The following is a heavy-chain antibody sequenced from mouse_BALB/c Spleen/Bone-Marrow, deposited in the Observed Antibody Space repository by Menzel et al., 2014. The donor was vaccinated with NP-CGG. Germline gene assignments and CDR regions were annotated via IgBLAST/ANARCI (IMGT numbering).Heavy chain of an antibody. D-gene: IGHD2-1*01. V-gene: IGHV3-8*02. J-gene: IGHJ2*01. CDR2: ISYSGST. CDR3: ARSRDYYGNSLDY. CDR1: GDSITSGY. Sequence: EVHLVESGPSLVKPSQTLSLTCSVTGDSITSGYWNWIRKFPGNKLEYMGYISYSGSTYYNPSLKSRISITRDTSKNQYYLQLNSVTTEDTATYYCARSRDYYGNSLDYWGRGTTLTVSS.